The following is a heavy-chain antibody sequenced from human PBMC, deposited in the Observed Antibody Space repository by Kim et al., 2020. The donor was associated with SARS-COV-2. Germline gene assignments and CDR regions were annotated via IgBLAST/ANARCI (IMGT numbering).Heavy chain of an antibody. Sequence: GGSLRLSCAASGFTFSHDWMTWVRQAPGKGLEWVANINQDGSESYYVESVKGRFTISRDNAKNSLYLQMNSLRVEDTAVYYCARSVFGDNYWGQGTLVSVSS. CDR1: GFTFSHDW. J-gene: IGHJ4*02. V-gene: IGHV3-7*01. D-gene: IGHD3-10*02. CDR3: ARSVFGDNY. CDR2: INQDGSES.